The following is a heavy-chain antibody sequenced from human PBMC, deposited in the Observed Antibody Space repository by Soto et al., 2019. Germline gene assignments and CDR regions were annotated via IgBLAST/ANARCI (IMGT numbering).Heavy chain of an antibody. J-gene: IGHJ4*02. Sequence: LRLSCAASGFTFSSYGMHWVRQAPGKGLEWVAVISYDGSNKYYADSVKGRFTISRDNSKNTLYLQMNSLRAEDTAVYYCAKDFSSSPEYYFDYWGQGTLVTVSS. CDR1: GFTFSSYG. V-gene: IGHV3-30*18. CDR3: AKDFSSSPEYYFDY. D-gene: IGHD3-10*01. CDR2: ISYDGSNK.